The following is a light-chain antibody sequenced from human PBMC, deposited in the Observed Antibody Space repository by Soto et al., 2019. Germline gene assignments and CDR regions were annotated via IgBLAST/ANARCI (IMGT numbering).Light chain of an antibody. V-gene: IGKV1-12*01. Sequence: DVQMTQSPSSVSASVGDRVTITCRASQGVRSWLSWYQQKPGKPPKLLIYGASSLQPGVPSRFSGSGFGTEFTLTINSLQPEDFATYYCPQANVFPITIGQGTRLDIK. CDR2: GAS. J-gene: IGKJ5*01. CDR1: QGVRSW. CDR3: PQANVFPIT.